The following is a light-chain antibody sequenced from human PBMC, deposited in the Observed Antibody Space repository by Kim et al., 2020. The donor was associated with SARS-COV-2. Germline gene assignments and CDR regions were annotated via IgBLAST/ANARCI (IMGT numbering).Light chain of an antibody. Sequence: SVTISCTGTSSDVGGYNYVSWYQQHPGKAPKFLIYEVNKRPSGVPDRFSGSKSGNTASLTVSGLQAEDEADYYCSSFAGSNNPVVFGGGTQLTVL. CDR3: SSFAGSNNPVV. V-gene: IGLV2-8*01. CDR2: EVN. J-gene: IGLJ2*01. CDR1: SSDVGGYNY.